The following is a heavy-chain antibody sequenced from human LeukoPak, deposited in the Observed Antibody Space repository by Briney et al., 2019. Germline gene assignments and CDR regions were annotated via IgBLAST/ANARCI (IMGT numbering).Heavy chain of an antibody. CDR1: GFTFSTYA. Sequence: GGSLRLSCAASGFTFSTYAVNWVRQAPGKGLEWVSSISSSSSYIYYAESVKGRFTISRDNAKNSLYLQMNSLRAEDTALYYCARQSYGSFLYYFDQWGQGTLVTVSS. D-gene: IGHD3-10*01. V-gene: IGHV3-21*01. CDR2: ISSSSSYI. CDR3: ARQSYGSFLYYFDQ. J-gene: IGHJ4*02.